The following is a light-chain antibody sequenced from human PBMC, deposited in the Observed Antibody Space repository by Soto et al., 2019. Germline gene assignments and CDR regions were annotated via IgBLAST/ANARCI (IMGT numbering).Light chain of an antibody. V-gene: IGLV1-51*01. CDR2: DDN. Sequence: QSVVTQPPSLSAAPGPKVTIACSGSIYNIGGNSVSWYQQLPGTAPKLLIYDDNKRPSGIPDRFSGSKSGTSATLGITGFQTGDEADYYCGSWDSSLRAYVYGTGTKVTVL. J-gene: IGLJ1*01. CDR3: GSWDSSLRAYV. CDR1: IYNIGGNS.